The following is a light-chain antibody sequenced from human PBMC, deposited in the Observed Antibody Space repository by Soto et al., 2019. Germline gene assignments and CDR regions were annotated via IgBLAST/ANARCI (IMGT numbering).Light chain of an antibody. CDR1: QSVSRS. CDR2: GAS. CDR3: QEYNNWPRT. V-gene: IGKV3-15*01. Sequence: EMVMTQSPGTLSAPPGERATLSCRASQSVSRSLAWYQQKPGQAPRLLIYGASTRATGIPARFSGSGSGTEFTLTISSLQSEDFAVYYCQEYNNWPRTFGQGTKV. J-gene: IGKJ1*01.